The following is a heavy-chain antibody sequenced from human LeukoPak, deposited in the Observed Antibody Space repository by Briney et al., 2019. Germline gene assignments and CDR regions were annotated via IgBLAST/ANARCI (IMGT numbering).Heavy chain of an antibody. D-gene: IGHD6-13*01. CDR1: EFTFNRYV. J-gene: IGHJ6*02. CDR2: ISGSGSNT. V-gene: IGHV3-23*01. CDR3: AKLAAAGTDYYGMDV. Sequence: PGGSLRLSCAASEFTFNRYVMNWVRQAPGKGLEWVSSISGSGSNTYYADSVRGRFTISRDNSKNTLYLQMNSLRAEDTAVYYCAKLAAAGTDYYGMDVWGQGTTVTVSS.